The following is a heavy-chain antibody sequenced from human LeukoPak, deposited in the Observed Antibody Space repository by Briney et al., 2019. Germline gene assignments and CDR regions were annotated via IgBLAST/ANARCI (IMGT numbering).Heavy chain of an antibody. CDR3: AKDLAVVPAARGYYGMDV. D-gene: IGHD2-2*01. CDR2: FRGGGGTT. CDR1: GFIFSSYA. V-gene: IGHV3-23*01. J-gene: IGHJ6*02. Sequence: GGSLSFSCAASGFIFSSYAVCWVRKAPGEGLEWVSAFRGGGGTTYYPDSVEGRFTISRDNSKNTLYLQMNSLRAEDTAVYYCAKDLAVVPAARGYYGMDVWGQGTTVTVSS.